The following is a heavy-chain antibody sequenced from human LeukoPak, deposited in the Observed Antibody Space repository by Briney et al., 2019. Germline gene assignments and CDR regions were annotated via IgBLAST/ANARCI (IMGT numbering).Heavy chain of an antibody. J-gene: IGHJ1*01. CDR1: GFTFSTYW. CDR3: ARAPSEIGGYYPEYFRH. CDR2: IKSDGGT. D-gene: IGHD3-22*01. V-gene: IGHV3-74*01. Sequence: GGSLRLSCAASGFTFSTYWMHWVRQAPGRGLVWVSRIKSDGGTNYADSVKGRFTISRDNAKKTVSLQMNSLRPEDTGVYYCARAPSEIGGYYPEYFRHWGQGTLVTVSS.